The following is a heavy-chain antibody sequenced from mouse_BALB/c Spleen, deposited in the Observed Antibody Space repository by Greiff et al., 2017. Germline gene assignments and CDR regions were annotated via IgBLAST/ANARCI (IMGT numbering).Heavy chain of an antibody. D-gene: IGHD2-3*01. CDR1: GFTFSSFG. V-gene: IGHV5-17*02. J-gene: IGHJ3*01. CDR2: ISSGSSTI. Sequence: EVKVVESGGGLVQPGGSRKLSCAASGFTFSSFGMHWVRQAPEKGLEWVAYISSGSSTIYYADTVKGRFTISRDNPKNTLFLQMTSLRSEDTAMYYCARSGDGYYVAWFADWGQGTLVTVSA. CDR3: ARSGDGYYVAWFAD.